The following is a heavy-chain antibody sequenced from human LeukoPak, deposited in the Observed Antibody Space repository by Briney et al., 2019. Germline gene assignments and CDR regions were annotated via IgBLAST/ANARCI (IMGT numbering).Heavy chain of an antibody. CDR2: VNPGNGDT. CDR1: GYTFTNYA. V-gene: IGHV1-3*01. CDR3: ARKGPDSDSSSRSWYFDL. D-gene: IGHD6-13*01. Sequence: ASVKVSCKASGYTFTNYAIHWVRQAPRQRLEWMGWVNPGNGDTQYSQNFQGRVTITRDTSASTAYMELSSLRSEDTAVYYCARKGPDSDSSSRSWYFDLWGRGTLVTVSS. J-gene: IGHJ2*01.